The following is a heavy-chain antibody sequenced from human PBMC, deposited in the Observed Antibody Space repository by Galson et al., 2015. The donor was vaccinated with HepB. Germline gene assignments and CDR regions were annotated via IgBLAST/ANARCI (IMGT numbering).Heavy chain of an antibody. Sequence: SVKVSCKAAGGTLSGYTISWVRQAPGQGLEWMGRVVPLPGFTNYAQNFQGRLTITADKSTYTAYMDLTNLRSEDTAVYYCALGGTFGGSFQSFMDYWGQGTLVTVSS. CDR1: GGTLSGYT. V-gene: IGHV1-69*02. J-gene: IGHJ4*02. D-gene: IGHD1-26*01. CDR3: ALGGTFGGSFQSFMDY. CDR2: VVPLPGFT.